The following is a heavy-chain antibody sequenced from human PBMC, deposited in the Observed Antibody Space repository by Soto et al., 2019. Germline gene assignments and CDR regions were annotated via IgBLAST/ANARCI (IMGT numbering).Heavy chain of an antibody. CDR3: AKAGKGKTSGWLRFRVDDN. CDR1: GFTFSNHA. Sequence: EVQLLESGGGLVQPRGSLRLSCAASGFTFSNHAMSWVRQAPGKGLEWVSGISGSGDSTFYADSVQGRFTISRDNSKNTLYLQMNSLRAEDTAVYYCAKAGKGKTSGWLRFRVDDNWGQGTLVTVSS. D-gene: IGHD6-19*01. J-gene: IGHJ4*02. CDR2: ISGSGDST. V-gene: IGHV3-23*01.